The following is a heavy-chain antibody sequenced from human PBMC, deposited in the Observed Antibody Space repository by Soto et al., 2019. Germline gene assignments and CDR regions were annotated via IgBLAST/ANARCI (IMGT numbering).Heavy chain of an antibody. J-gene: IGHJ4*02. V-gene: IGHV3-15*07. CDR3: ARTPSPYDW. Sequence: GSLRLSCAASGFTFSNAWINWVRQAPGKGLEWVGRIKSKTDGGTTDFAATVKGRFAISRDDSKNMVYLQMNSLRAEDTAVYYCARTPSPYDWWGQGTLVTVSS. CDR1: GFTFSNAW. D-gene: IGHD5-12*01. CDR2: IKSKTDGGTT.